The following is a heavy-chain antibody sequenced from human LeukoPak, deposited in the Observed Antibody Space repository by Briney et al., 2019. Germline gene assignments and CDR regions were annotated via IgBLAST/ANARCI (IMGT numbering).Heavy chain of an antibody. J-gene: IGHJ4*02. Sequence: GGSLRLSCAASGFTFSSYSMNWVRQAPGKGLEWVSSISSSSSCIYYADSVKGRFTISRDNAKNSLYLQMNSLRAEDTAVYYCARAVIAVAGRCFDYWGQGTLVTVSS. CDR1: GFTFSSYS. CDR2: ISSSSSCI. V-gene: IGHV3-21*01. CDR3: ARAVIAVAGRCFDY. D-gene: IGHD6-19*01.